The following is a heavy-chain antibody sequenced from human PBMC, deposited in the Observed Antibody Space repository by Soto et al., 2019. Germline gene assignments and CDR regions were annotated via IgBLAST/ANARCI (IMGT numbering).Heavy chain of an antibody. J-gene: IGHJ6*03. D-gene: IGHD6-19*01. CDR2: IYYSGST. V-gene: IGHV4-31*03. CDR1: GGSISSGGYY. Sequence: QVQLQESGPGLVKPSQTLSLTCTVSGGSISSGGYYWSWIRQHPGKGLEWIGYIYYSGSTYYNPSLKSRVTISVDTSKNQFSLKLSSVTAADTAVYYCAREVGAVAGTGREVRSMDVWGKGTTVTVSS. CDR3: AREVGAVAGTGREVRSMDV.